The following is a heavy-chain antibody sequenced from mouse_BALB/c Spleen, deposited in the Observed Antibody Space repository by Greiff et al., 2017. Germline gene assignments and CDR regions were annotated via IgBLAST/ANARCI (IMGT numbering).Heavy chain of an antibody. V-gene: IGHV1-39*01. CDR1: GYSFTGYN. D-gene: IGHD2-4*01. CDR3: ARSLIYYDYDASMDY. J-gene: IGHJ4*01. CDR2: IAPYYGGT. Sequence: VQLQQSGPELAKPGASVKISCKASGYSFTGYNMNWVKQSNGKSLEWIGNIAPYYGGTSYNQKFKGKATLTVDKSSSTAYMQLKSRTSEDSAVYYCARSLIYYDYDASMDYGGQGTSVTVSS.